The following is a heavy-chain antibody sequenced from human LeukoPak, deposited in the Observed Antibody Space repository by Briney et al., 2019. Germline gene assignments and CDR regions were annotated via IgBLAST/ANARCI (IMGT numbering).Heavy chain of an antibody. CDR3: APRVVGSAPFDY. Sequence: GGSLRLSCAASGFTFEDFAMHWVRQAPGKGLEWVSAISGSGHTTYYADSVRGRFTVSRDNSKNTLYLQMNNLRAEDTAVYYCAPRVVGSAPFDYWGQGTLVTVSS. CDR1: GFTFEDFA. J-gene: IGHJ4*02. CDR2: ISGSGHTT. V-gene: IGHV3-23*01. D-gene: IGHD2-15*01.